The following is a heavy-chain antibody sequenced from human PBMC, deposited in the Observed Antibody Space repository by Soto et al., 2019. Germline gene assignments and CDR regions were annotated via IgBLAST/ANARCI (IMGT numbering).Heavy chain of an antibody. CDR1: GFTFDDYA. CDR2: ISWNSGSI. V-gene: IGHV3-9*01. Sequence: EVQLVESGGGLVQPGRSLRLSCAASGFTFDDYAMHWVRQAPGKGLEWVSGISWNSGSIGYADSVKGRFTISRDNAKNSLYLQMNSLRAEDTALYYCAKDSSYLLEAYFDYWGQGTLVTVSS. D-gene: IGHD2-2*01. CDR3: AKDSSYLLEAYFDY. J-gene: IGHJ4*02.